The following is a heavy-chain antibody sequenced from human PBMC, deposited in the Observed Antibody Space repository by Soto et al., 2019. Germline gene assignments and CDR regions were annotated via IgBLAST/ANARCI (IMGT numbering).Heavy chain of an antibody. J-gene: IGHJ4*02. V-gene: IGHV4-39*01. D-gene: IGHD3-10*01. CDR2: SSYNGGT. CDR3: ARHRIEVVWRGFDF. CDR1: TDSSSFTNSY. Sequence: SSETLSLTCTVSTDSSSFTNSYWGWIRQPPGKGLQWIGGSSYNGGTFYNPSLKGRVVIPFDTSKKQSSLQVTSVTAADTAVYFCARHRIEVVWRGFDFWGQGSPVTVSS.